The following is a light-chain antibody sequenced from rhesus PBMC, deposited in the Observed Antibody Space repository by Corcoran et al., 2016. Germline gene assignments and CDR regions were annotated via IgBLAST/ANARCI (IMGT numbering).Light chain of an antibody. Sequence: DIQMSQSPSSLSASVGDRVTITCRASKGISSYLNWYRQKPGKAPKPLIFFANSLASGVPSRFSGSGSGTEFTLTISSLPPEDFVTYYCQQGNSNPYSFGQGTKVEIK. CDR2: FAN. J-gene: IGKJ2*01. CDR3: QQGNSNPYS. V-gene: IGKV1-32*02. CDR1: KGISSY.